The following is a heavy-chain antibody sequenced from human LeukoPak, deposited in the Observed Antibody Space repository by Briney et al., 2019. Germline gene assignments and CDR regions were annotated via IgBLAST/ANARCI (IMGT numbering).Heavy chain of an antibody. V-gene: IGHV1-18*01. J-gene: IGHJ4*02. Sequence: ASVKVSCKASGYRFASYGIAWVRQALGKGLEWGGWSSAYNGHSEYAQKVQGRVTMTTDTSTDTAYMELRSLTSDDTAVYYCAKGAGWLSYFDSWGQGTQVTVSS. CDR3: AKGAGWLSYFDS. CDR2: SSAYNGHS. D-gene: IGHD3-9*01. CDR1: GYRFASYG.